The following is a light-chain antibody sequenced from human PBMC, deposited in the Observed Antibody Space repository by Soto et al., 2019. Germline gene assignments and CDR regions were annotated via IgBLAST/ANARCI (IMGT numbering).Light chain of an antibody. Sequence: DIQMTQSPSSLSTSVGDRVTITCRASQSISSYLNWYQQKPGKAPNLLIYTASSLQSGVPSRFSGSGPGTEFTLAISSLQPEYFASYYCQQSYITPYTFGQGTKLEI. CDR1: QSISSY. CDR2: TAS. V-gene: IGKV1-39*01. J-gene: IGKJ2*01. CDR3: QQSYITPYT.